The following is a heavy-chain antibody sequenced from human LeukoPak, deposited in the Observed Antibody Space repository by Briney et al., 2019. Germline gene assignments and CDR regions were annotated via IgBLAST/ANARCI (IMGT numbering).Heavy chain of an antibody. J-gene: IGHJ4*02. V-gene: IGHV3-66*01. CDR3: ARSSMVRGVTFDY. Sequence: PGGSLRLSCAASGFTVSSNYMSWVRQAPGKGLEWVSVIYSGGSTYYADSVKGRFTISRDNSKITLYLQMNSLRAEDTAVYYCARSSMVRGVTFDYWGQGTLVTVSS. CDR2: IYSGGST. CDR1: GFTVSSNY. D-gene: IGHD3-10*01.